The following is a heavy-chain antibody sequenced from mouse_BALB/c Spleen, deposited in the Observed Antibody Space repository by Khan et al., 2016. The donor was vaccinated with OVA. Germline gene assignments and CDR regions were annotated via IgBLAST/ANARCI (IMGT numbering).Heavy chain of an antibody. Sequence: QIQLVQSGPELKKPGETVKISCKASGYTFTDYGMNWVKQAPGKGLKWMGWINPNTGEPTYAEEFKGRFAFSLDTSARTAYLQINNLKNEDTATFCCSRDECSGRAYRNLGQYAKDCGGQGTSGTVSS. CDR3: SRDECSGRAYRNLGQYAKDC. V-gene: IGHV9-3*02. J-gene: IGHJ4*01. CDR2: INPNTGEP. CDR1: GYTFTDYG. D-gene: IGHD1-1*01.